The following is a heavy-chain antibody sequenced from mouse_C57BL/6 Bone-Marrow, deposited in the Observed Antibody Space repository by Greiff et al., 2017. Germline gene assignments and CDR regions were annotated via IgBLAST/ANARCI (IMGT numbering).Heavy chain of an antibody. J-gene: IGHJ2*01. D-gene: IGHD1-2*01. CDR3: AREGALRHFDY. CDR1: GYTFTSYT. Sequence: VKLMESGAELARPGASVKMSCKASGYTFTSYTMHWVKQRPGQGLEWIGYINPSSGYTKYNQKFKDKATLTADKSSSTAYMQRSSLTSEDSAVYYCAREGALRHFDYWGQGTTLTVSS. CDR2: INPSSGYT. V-gene: IGHV1-4*01.